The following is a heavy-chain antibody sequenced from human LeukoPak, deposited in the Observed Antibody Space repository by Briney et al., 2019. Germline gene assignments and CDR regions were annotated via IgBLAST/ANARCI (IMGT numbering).Heavy chain of an antibody. V-gene: IGHV4-38-2*02. CDR3: ASHIVVVPAAWFDY. D-gene: IGHD2-2*01. CDR1: DYSISSGYY. CDR2: IYYSGRT. Sequence: PSEALSLTCTVSDYSISSGYYWGWIRQPPGKGLEWIGSIYYSGRTYYNPSLKSRVTISVDTSKNQFSLKLNSVTAADTAVYYCASHIVVVPAAWFDYWGQGTLVTVSS. J-gene: IGHJ4*02.